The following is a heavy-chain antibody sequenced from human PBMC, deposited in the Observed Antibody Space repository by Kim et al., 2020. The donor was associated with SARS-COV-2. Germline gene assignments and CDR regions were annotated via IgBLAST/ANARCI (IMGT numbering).Heavy chain of an antibody. J-gene: IGHJ4*01. CDR3: AKGWEGGIVYSYGNFD. CDR1: GFTFSSYA. D-gene: IGHD5-18*01. Sequence: GGSLRLSCAASGFTFSSYAMSWVRQAPGKGLEWVSVIYSGGNSTYSAASVKRLSTISRDTSNNTLYLQMNRMTAENAAVYYCAKGWEGGIVYSYGNFD. CDR2: IYSGGNST. V-gene: IGHV3-23*03.